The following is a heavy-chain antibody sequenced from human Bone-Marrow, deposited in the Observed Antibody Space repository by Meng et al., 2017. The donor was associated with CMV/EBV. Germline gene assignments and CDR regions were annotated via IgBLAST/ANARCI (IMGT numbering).Heavy chain of an antibody. D-gene: IGHD6-19*01. CDR2: ISAYNGNT. CDR3: ARDSPRSGWYYYYYGRDV. Sequence: ASVKVSCKASGYTFTSYGISWVRQAPGQGLEWMGWISAYNGNTNYAQKLQGRVTMTTDTSTSTAYMELRSLRSDDTAVYYCARDSPRSGWYYYYYGRDVWGQGTTVTVPS. CDR1: GYTFTSYG. J-gene: IGHJ6*02. V-gene: IGHV1-18*01.